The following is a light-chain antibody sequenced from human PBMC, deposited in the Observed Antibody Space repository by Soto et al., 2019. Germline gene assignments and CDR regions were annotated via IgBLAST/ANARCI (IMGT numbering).Light chain of an antibody. CDR3: QQYNNWPLT. CDR2: GAS. V-gene: IGKV3D-15*01. J-gene: IGKJ4*01. CDR1: QSVSSN. Sequence: EIVMTQSPATLSVSPGERATLSCRASQSVSSNLAWYQQKPGQAPRLLIYGASTRATGIPARFSGSGSGTEFTLTISSLHSEDFAVYYSQQYNNWPLTFGGGTKVDIK.